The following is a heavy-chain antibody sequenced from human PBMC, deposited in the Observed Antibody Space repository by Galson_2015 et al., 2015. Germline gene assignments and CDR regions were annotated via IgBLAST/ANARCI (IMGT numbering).Heavy chain of an antibody. CDR2: INPSGGST. Sequence: SVKVSCKASGYAFTSYYMHWVRQAPGQGLEWMGIINPSGGSTSYAQKFQGRVTMTRDTSTSTVYMELSSLRSEDTAVYYCAREGGDIVVVPAADEDVYYYYYMDVWGKGTTVTVSS. V-gene: IGHV1-46*01. CDR1: GYAFTSYY. CDR3: AREGGDIVVVPAADEDVYYYYYMDV. D-gene: IGHD2-2*01. J-gene: IGHJ6*03.